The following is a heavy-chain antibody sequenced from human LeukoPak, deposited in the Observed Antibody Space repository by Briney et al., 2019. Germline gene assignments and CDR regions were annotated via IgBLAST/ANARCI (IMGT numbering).Heavy chain of an antibody. J-gene: IGHJ5*02. CDR2: IYYSGTT. CDR3: ARSIAGDVHWFDP. Sequence: PSETLSLTCTVSGGSISSYYWSWIRQPPGKGLEGIGYIYYSGTTNYNPSLKSRVTISVDTSKNQFSLKLSSVTAADTAVYYCARSIAGDVHWFDPWGQGILVTVSS. D-gene: IGHD6-13*01. CDR1: GGSISSYY. V-gene: IGHV4-59*08.